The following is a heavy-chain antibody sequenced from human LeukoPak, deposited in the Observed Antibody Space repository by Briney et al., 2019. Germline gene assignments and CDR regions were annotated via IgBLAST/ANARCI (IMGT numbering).Heavy chain of an antibody. CDR1: GFTFSSYG. CDR3: AKGVGYCSGGRCPPPFDY. CDR2: IWNDGSNK. J-gene: IGHJ4*02. V-gene: IGHV3-33*06. Sequence: PGGSLRLSCAASGFTFSSYGMHWVRLAPGKGLEWVAVIWNDGSNKDYADSVKGRFTISRDNSKNTLYLHMNSLRAEDTAVYYCAKGVGYCSGGRCPPPFDYWGQGTLVTVSS. D-gene: IGHD2-15*01.